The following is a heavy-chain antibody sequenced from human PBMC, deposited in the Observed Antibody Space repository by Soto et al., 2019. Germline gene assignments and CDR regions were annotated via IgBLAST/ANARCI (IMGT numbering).Heavy chain of an antibody. Sequence: QVQLVQSGAEVKKPGASVKVSCKASGYTLTRYDINGVRQATGPGLEWMGWMNPNSGNTGYAQKFQGRVTVTRNTSISTAYMELSSLRSEATAVYYCARGNGFVAATDWWGQGTLVTVSS. J-gene: IGHJ4*02. D-gene: IGHD2-15*01. CDR3: ARGNGFVAATDW. CDR1: GYTLTRYD. V-gene: IGHV1-8*01. CDR2: MNPNSGNT.